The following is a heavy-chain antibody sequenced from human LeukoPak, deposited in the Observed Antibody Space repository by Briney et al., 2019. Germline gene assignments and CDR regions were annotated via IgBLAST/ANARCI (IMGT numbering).Heavy chain of an antibody. CDR1: GFTFSSYS. J-gene: IGHJ6*03. V-gene: IGHV3-48*01. CDR3: ARAGWSYYYYYYMDV. CDR2: ISSSSSTI. Sequence: PGGSLGLSCAASGFTFSSYSMNWVRQAPGKGLEWVSYISSSSSTIYYADSVKGRFTISRDNAKNSLYLQMNSLRAEDTAVYYCARAGWSYYYYYYMDVWGKGTTVTVSS. D-gene: IGHD2-15*01.